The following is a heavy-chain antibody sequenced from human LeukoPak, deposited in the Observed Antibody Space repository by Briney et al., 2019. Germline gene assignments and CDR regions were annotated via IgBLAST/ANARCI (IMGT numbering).Heavy chain of an antibody. J-gene: IGHJ3*02. CDR2: ISYDGSNK. CDR3: ARDLLEYAFDI. D-gene: IGHD3-3*01. V-gene: IGHV3-30-3*01. CDR1: GFTFSSYA. Sequence: GGSLRLSCAASGFTFSSYAMHWVRQAPGKGLEWVAVISYDGSNKYYADSVKGRFTISRDNSKNTLYLQMNSLRAEDTAVYYCARDLLEYAFDIWGQGTMVTVSS.